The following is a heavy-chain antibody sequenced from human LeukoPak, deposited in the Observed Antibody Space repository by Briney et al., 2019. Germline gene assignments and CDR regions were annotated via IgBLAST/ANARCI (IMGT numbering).Heavy chain of an antibody. CDR2: ISGSGGST. CDR1: GFTFSSYA. V-gene: IGHV3-23*01. J-gene: IGHJ4*02. D-gene: IGHD3-10*01. CDR3: AKVRRSMVRGVISGLDY. Sequence: PGGSLRLSCAASGFTFSSYAMSWVRQAPGKGLEWVSAISGSGGSTYHADSVKGRFTISRDNSKNTLYPQMNSLRAEDTAVYYCAKVRRSMVRGVISGLDYWGQGTLVTVSS.